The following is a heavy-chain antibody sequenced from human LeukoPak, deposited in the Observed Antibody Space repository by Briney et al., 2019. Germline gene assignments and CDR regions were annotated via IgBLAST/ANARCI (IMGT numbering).Heavy chain of an antibody. V-gene: IGHV1-18*01. J-gene: IGHJ4*02. Sequence: VASVKVSCKATGYTFTNNVISWVRQAPGQGLEWMGWISTYNGNTNYAQKFQGRVTMTTDTPTSTAYMELRSLTSDDTAVYYCARVSSGYDDYWGQGTLVIVSS. CDR1: GYTFTNNV. CDR3: ARVSSGYDDY. CDR2: ISTYNGNT. D-gene: IGHD3-22*01.